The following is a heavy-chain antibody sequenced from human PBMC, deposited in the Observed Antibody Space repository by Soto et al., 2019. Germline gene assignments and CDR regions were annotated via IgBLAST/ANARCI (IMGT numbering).Heavy chain of an antibody. V-gene: IGHV3-20*04. CDR1: GFTFDDYG. CDR2: INWNGETT. Sequence: GGSLRLSCASSGFTFDDYGMTWVRQAPGKGLEWVSGINWNGETTGYADSVKGRFTISRDNAKNSLYLQMNSLRAEDTALYYCARDRDGNYLYFEFWGQGTLVTVSS. D-gene: IGHD1-7*01. J-gene: IGHJ4*02. CDR3: ARDRDGNYLYFEF.